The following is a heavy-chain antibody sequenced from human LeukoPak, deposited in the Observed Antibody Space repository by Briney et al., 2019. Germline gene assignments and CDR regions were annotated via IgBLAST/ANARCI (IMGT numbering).Heavy chain of an antibody. D-gene: IGHD3-22*01. Sequence: ASVKVSCKASGYTFTTFGITWVRQAPGQGLEWMGWMNPNSGNTGYAQKFQGRVTMTRNTSISTAYMELSSLRSEDTAVYYCARGRTGDSSGYWGQGTLVTVSS. CDR2: MNPNSGNT. J-gene: IGHJ4*02. CDR3: ARGRTGDSSGY. V-gene: IGHV1-8*02. CDR1: GYTFTTFG.